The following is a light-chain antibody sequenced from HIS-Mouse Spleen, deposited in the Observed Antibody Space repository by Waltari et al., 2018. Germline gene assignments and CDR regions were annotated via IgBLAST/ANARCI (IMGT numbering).Light chain of an antibody. CDR2: EVS. J-gene: IGLJ1*01. CDR1: SSDVGGYNY. CDR3: SSYAGSNNYV. V-gene: IGLV2-8*01. Sequence: QSALTQPPSASGSPGQSVTISCTGTSSDVGGYNYVSWYQQHPGKAPNLTIYEVSKRPSGVPDRFSGSKSGNTASLTVSGLQAEDEADYYCSSYAGSNNYVVGTGTKVTVL.